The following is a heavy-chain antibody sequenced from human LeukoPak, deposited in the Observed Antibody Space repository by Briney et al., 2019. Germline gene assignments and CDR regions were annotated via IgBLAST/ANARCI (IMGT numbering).Heavy chain of an antibody. D-gene: IGHD6-13*01. CDR2: ISSSSSTI. Sequence: GGSLRLSCAASGFTFSSYSMNWVRQAPGKGLEWVSYISSSSSTIYYTDSVKGRFTISRDNAKNSLYLQMNSLRAEDTAVYYCARANGAAGTWYYFDYWGQGTLVTVSS. J-gene: IGHJ4*02. V-gene: IGHV3-48*01. CDR3: ARANGAAGTWYYFDY. CDR1: GFTFSSYS.